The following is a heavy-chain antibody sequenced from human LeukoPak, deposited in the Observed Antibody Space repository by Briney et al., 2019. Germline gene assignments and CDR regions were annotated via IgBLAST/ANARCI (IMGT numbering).Heavy chain of an antibody. J-gene: IGHJ6*03. D-gene: IGHD3-10*01. V-gene: IGHV3-66*01. CDR2: IYSGGST. Sequence: GGSLRLSCAASEFSVGSNYMTWVRQAPGKGLEWVSVIYSGGSTYYADSVKGRFTISRDNSKNTLYLQMNSLRAEDTAVYYCARYGSGSYYQPYYYYYMDVWGKGTTVTISS. CDR1: EFSVGSNY. CDR3: ARYGSGSYYQPYYYYYMDV.